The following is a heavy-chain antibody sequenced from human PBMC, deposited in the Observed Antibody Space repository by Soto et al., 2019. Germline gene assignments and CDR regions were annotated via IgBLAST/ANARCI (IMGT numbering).Heavy chain of an antibody. D-gene: IGHD3-16*01. V-gene: IGHV4-59*08. J-gene: IGHJ4*02. CDR2: IYYSGST. Sequence: QVQLQESGPGLVKPSETLSLTCTVSGGSISSYYWSWIRQPPGKGLEWIGYIYYSGSTNYNPSLKSRVTISVDTSKNQFSLKLSSVTAADTAVYYCAMGGGVDFDYWGQGTLVTVSS. CDR1: GGSISSYY. CDR3: AMGGGVDFDY.